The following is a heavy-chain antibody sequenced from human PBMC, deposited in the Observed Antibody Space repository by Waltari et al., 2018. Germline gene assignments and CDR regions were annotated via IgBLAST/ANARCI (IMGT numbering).Heavy chain of an antibody. D-gene: IGHD6-19*01. CDR2: IYPGDSDS. CDR3: ARSSGVAASYYFDY. J-gene: IGHJ4*02. CDR1: GYSFGTYL. Sequence: EVQLVQSGAEVKKPGESLKISCTGSGYSFGTYLIAWVRQMPGKGLEWMGIIYPGDSDSRYSPSLQGQVTISADKSISTAYLQWSSLKASDTAMYYCARSSGVAASYYFDYWGRGTLVTVSS. V-gene: IGHV5-51*01.